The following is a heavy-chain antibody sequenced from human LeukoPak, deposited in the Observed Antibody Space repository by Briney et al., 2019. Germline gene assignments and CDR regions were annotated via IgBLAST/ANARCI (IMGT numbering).Heavy chain of an antibody. V-gene: IGHV3-23*01. D-gene: IGHD6-13*01. CDR3: AKDPYRTAAGHFDY. CDR1: GFTFSSYT. CDR2: ISGSGGST. Sequence: GGSLRLSCAASGFTFSSYTMSWVRQAPGKGLEWVSAISGSGGSTYYADSVKGRFTNSRDNSKNTLYLQMNSLRAEDTAVYYCAKDPYRTAAGHFDYWGQGTLVTVSS. J-gene: IGHJ4*02.